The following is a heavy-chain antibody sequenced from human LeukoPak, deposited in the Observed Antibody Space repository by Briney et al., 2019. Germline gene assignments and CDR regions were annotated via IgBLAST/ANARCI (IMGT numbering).Heavy chain of an antibody. CDR2: ISYDGSNK. V-gene: IGHV3-30-3*01. J-gene: IGHJ4*02. D-gene: IGHD3-10*01. Sequence: PGGSLRLSCAASGFTFSSYAMHWVRQAPGKGLEWVAVISYDGSNKYYADSVKGRFTISRDNSKNTLYLQMNSLRAEDTAVYYCARDRAAKWFGEPGYWGQGTLVTVSS. CDR3: ARDRAAKWFGEPGY. CDR1: GFTFSSYA.